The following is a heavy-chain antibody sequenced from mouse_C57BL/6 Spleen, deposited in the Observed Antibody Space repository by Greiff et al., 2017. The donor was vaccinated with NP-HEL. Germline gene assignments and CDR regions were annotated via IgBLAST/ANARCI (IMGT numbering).Heavy chain of an antibody. CDR3: TRDNSVIERYFDV. J-gene: IGHJ1*03. CDR2: IRNKANNHAT. Sequence: DVKLQESGGGLVQPGGSMKLSCAASGFTFSDAWMDWVRQSPEKGLEWVAEIRNKANNHATYYAESVKGRFNITRDDSKSSVYLQMNSLRAEDTVIYYCTRDNSVIERYFDVWGTGTTVTVAS. CDR1: GFTFSDAW. D-gene: IGHD1-1*01. V-gene: IGHV6-6*01.